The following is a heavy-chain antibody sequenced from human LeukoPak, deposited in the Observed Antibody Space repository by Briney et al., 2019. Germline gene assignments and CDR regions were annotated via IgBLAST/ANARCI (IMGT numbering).Heavy chain of an antibody. CDR3: ARGRLRYFDWSIPIYYFDY. D-gene: IGHD3-9*01. V-gene: IGHV4-59*01. Sequence: PSETLSLTCTVSGGSISSYYWSWIRQPPGKGLEWIGYIYYSGSTNYNPSLKSRVTISVDTSKNQFSLKLSSVTAADTAVYYCARGRLRYFDWSIPIYYFDYWGQGTLVTVSS. J-gene: IGHJ4*02. CDR2: IYYSGST. CDR1: GGSISSYY.